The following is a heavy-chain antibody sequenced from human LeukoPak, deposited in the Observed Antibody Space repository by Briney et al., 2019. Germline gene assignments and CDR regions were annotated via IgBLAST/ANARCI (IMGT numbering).Heavy chain of an antibody. J-gene: IGHJ4*02. V-gene: IGHV1-46*01. Sequence: GSVKVSCKASGYTFTSYYMHWVRQAPGQGLEWMGIINPSGGSTSYAQKFQGRVTMTRDTSTSTVYMELSSLRSEDTAVYYCARGPTVYYDILTGYYTPYYFDYWGQGTLVTVSS. D-gene: IGHD3-9*01. CDR3: ARGPTVYYDILTGYYTPYYFDY. CDR2: INPSGGST. CDR1: GYTFTSYY.